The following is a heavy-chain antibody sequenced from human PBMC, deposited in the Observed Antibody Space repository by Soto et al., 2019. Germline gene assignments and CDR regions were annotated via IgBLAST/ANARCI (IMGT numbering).Heavy chain of an antibody. CDR2: IYYSGST. V-gene: IGHV4-39*01. J-gene: IGHJ5*02. CDR3: ASHEQDIVVVVAATGWFDP. Sequence: SETLSLTCTVSGGSISSSSYYGGWIRQPPGKGLEWIGSIYYSGSTYYNPSLKSRVTISVDTSKNQFSLKLSSVTAADTAVYYCASHEQDIVVVVAATGWFDPWGQGTLVTVSS. CDR1: GGSISSSSYY. D-gene: IGHD2-15*01.